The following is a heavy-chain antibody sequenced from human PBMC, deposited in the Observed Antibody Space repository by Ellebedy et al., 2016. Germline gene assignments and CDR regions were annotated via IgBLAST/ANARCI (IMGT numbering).Heavy chain of an antibody. CDR3: ARQTWLTPYNWFDP. V-gene: IGHV3-9*01. Sequence: GGSLRLSXGASGITFNGYAMHWVRQAPGKGLEWVSSISWNSGTIGYADSVKGRFTISRDDAKNSLYLQMNSLRAEDTAVYYCARQTWLTPYNWFDPWGQGTLVIVSS. CDR1: GITFNGYA. J-gene: IGHJ5*02. CDR2: ISWNSGTI. D-gene: IGHD6-19*01.